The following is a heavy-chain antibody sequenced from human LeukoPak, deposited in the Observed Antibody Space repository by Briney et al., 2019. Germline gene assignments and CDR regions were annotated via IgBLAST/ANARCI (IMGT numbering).Heavy chain of an antibody. D-gene: IGHD3-3*01. V-gene: IGHV3-53*01. CDR1: GFTVSSNY. J-gene: IGHJ4*02. CDR3: ALGTYYDFWSGYSPFDY. Sequence: PGGSLRLSCAASGFTVSSNYMSWVRQAPGKGLEWVSVIYSGGSTYYADSVKGRFTISRDNSKNTLYLQMNSLRAEDTAVYYCALGTYYDFWSGYSPFDYWGQGTLVTVSS. CDR2: IYSGGST.